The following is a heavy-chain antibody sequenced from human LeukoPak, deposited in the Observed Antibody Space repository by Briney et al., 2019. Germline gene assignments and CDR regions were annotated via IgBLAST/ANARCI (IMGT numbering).Heavy chain of an antibody. CDR2: ISSSGSTI. V-gene: IGHV3-48*03. Sequence: PGGSLRLSCAASGFTSSSYEMNWVRQAPGKGLEWVSYISSSGSTIYYADSVKGRFTISRDNAKNSLYLQMDSLRAEDTAVYYCARGPSSPLTHWGQGTLVTVSS. CDR1: GFTSSSYE. D-gene: IGHD6-6*01. J-gene: IGHJ4*02. CDR3: ARGPSSPLTH.